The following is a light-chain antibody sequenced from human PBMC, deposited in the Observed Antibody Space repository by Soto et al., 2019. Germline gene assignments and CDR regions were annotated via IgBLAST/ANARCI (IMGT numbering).Light chain of an antibody. V-gene: IGKV1-9*01. J-gene: IGKJ1*01. Sequence: DIQLTQSPSFLSASVGDRVIITCRASQDISSYLAWHQQRPGKVPRFLTHAASTLQSGVPSRFSAAGSGTTFTLTISSLQPEDIATYYCQQLNRFPRTFGQGTKVEIK. CDR1: QDISSY. CDR2: AAS. CDR3: QQLNRFPRT.